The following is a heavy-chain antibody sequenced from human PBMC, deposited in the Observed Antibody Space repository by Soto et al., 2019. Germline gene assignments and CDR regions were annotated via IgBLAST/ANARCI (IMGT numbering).Heavy chain of an antibody. Sequence: ASVKVSCKTSGYTFTSYVIHWVRQAPGQRPEWMGWINGGNGNTGYSQIFQDRVTITRDTSTSTAYMELSGLRGEDTAVYYCARDTSSTSLRAEYFQFWGQGTQVTVSS. V-gene: IGHV1-3*01. D-gene: IGHD6-13*01. J-gene: IGHJ1*01. CDR2: INGGNGNT. CDR3: ARDTSSTSLRAEYFQF. CDR1: GYTFTSYV.